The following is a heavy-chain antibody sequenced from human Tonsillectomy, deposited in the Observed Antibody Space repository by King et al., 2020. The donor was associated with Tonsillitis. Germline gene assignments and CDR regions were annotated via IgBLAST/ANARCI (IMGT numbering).Heavy chain of an antibody. CDR2: IRSKAYGGTP. Sequence: QLVQSGGGLVQPGRSLRLSCSASGFTFRDYAMSWFRQAPGKGLEWVGLIRSKAYGGTPEYAASVKGRFTISRDDSKSIAYLQMNSLKTEDTAVYYCTSVPPIPSGWLPDRPCNLFDPSGQGTLVTVSS. CDR3: TSVPPIPSGWLPDRPCNLFDP. V-gene: IGHV3-49*03. CDR1: GFTFRDYA. D-gene: IGHD6-19*01. J-gene: IGHJ5*02.